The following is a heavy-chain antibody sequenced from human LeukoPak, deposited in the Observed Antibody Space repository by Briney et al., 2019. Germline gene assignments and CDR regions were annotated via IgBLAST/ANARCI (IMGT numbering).Heavy chain of an antibody. Sequence: GESLKISCKGSGYSFTSYWIGWVRQMPGKGLEWMGIIYPGDSDTRYSPSFQGQVTISADKSISTAYLQWSSLEASDTAMYYCARRKLEYYYDSSGYVDYWGQGTLVTVSS. V-gene: IGHV5-51*01. CDR2: IYPGDSDT. CDR1: GYSFTSYW. J-gene: IGHJ4*02. CDR3: ARRKLEYYYDSSGYVDY. D-gene: IGHD3-22*01.